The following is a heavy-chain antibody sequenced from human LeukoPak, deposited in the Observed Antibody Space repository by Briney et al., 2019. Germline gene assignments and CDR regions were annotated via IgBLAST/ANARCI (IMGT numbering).Heavy chain of an antibody. V-gene: IGHV3-21*01. J-gene: IGHJ4*02. D-gene: IGHD3-10*01. CDR3: ARGAYGSGSLFDY. CDR1: GFTFSSYS. CDR2: ISSSSSYI. Sequence: PGGSLRLSCAASGFTFSSYSMNWVRQAPGKGLEWVSSISSSSSYIYYADSVKGRFTISRDNAKNSLYLQMNSLRAEDTAVYYCARGAYGSGSLFDYWGQGTLVTVSS.